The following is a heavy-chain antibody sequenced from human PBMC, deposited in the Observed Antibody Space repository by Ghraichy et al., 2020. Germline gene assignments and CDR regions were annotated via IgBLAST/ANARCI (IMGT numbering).Heavy chain of an antibody. V-gene: IGHV3-7*03. CDR3: TKTAYDSGTN. Sequence: GGSLRLSCVGSGFSFKNYWMNWVRQAPGKGLEWVANIQEDGRKENYLDSVKGRFTISRDNAKNSLYLQMNSLTVKDTAVYYCTKTAYDSGTNWGQGTLVT. CDR1: GFSFKNYW. D-gene: IGHD3-10*01. CDR2: IQEDGRKE. J-gene: IGHJ4*02.